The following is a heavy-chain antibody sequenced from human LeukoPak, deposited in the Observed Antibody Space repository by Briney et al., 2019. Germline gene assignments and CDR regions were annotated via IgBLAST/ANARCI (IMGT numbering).Heavy chain of an antibody. CDR3: AREAYYDSSGYADY. D-gene: IGHD3-22*01. Sequence: PGGSLGLSCAASGFTLRNYVIHWVRQAPGKGPEWVAVTSSDLKANYYADSVKGRFTISRDNSRNTLYLQMKSLRPEDTAIYYCAREAYYDSSGYADYWGQGTLVTVSS. CDR2: TSSDLKAN. V-gene: IGHV3-30*03. CDR1: GFTLRNYV. J-gene: IGHJ4*02.